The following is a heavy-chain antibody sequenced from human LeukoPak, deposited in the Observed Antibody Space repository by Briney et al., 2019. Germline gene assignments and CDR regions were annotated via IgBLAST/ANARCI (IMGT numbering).Heavy chain of an antibody. D-gene: IGHD2-8*01. CDR2: INPNSGGT. Sequence: VASVKVSCKASGGTFSSYAISWVRQAPGQGLEWMGWINPNSGGTNYAQKFQGRVTMTRDTSISTAYMELSRLRSDDTAVYYCARADIVLMVYAPLDVWGKGTTVTVSS. J-gene: IGHJ6*04. CDR1: GGTFSSYA. V-gene: IGHV1-2*02. CDR3: ARADIVLMVYAPLDV.